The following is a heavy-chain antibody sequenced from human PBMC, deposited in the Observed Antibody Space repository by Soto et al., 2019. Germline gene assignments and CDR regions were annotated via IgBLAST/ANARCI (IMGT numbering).Heavy chain of an antibody. CDR2: IKSKTDGGTT. V-gene: IGHV3-15*01. Sequence: GGSLRLSCAASGFTCSNAWMSWVRQAPGKGLEWVGRIKSKTDGGTTDYAAPVKGRFTISRDDSKNTLYLQMNSPKTEDTAVYYCTTEMFRETIPRYYFNYWGRGTLVTVSS. CDR3: TTEMFRETIPRYYFNY. J-gene: IGHJ4*02. D-gene: IGHD3-10*01. CDR1: GFTCSNAW.